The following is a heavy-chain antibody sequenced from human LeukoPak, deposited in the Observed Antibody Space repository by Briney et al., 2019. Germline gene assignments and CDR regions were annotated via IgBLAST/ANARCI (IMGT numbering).Heavy chain of an antibody. Sequence: PGGSLRLSCAASGLTVTNTYMAWVRQAPGKGLEWVSVIYIGGSTYYGDSVKGRFTISRDSSENTVYLQMTSLRVEDTAVYYCARCKIGSHFAYWGQGTLVTVSS. J-gene: IGHJ4*02. CDR1: GLTVTNTY. CDR3: ARCKIGSHFAY. CDR2: IYIGGST. V-gene: IGHV3-53*01. D-gene: IGHD3-10*01.